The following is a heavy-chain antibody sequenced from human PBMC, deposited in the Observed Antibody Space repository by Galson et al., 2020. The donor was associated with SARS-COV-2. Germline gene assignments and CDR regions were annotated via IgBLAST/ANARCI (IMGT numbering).Heavy chain of an antibody. CDR2: ISAYNGNT. CDR1: GYTFTSYG. J-gene: IGHJ5*02. Sequence: ASVKVSCKASGYTFTSYGISWVRQAPGQGLEWMGWISAYNGNTNYAQKLQGRVTMTTDTSTSTAYMELRSLRSDDTAVYYCARGADDGDYENWFDPWGQGTLVTVSS. D-gene: IGHD4-17*01. V-gene: IGHV1-18*01. CDR3: ARGADDGDYENWFDP.